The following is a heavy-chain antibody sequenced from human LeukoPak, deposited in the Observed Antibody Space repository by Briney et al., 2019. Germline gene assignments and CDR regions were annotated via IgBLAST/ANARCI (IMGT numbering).Heavy chain of an antibody. CDR3: ARAHSSSWYSGPWGMDV. CDR2: ISYDGSNK. J-gene: IGHJ6*02. V-gene: IGHV3-30-3*01. D-gene: IGHD6-13*01. Sequence: GGSLRLSCAASGFTFSSYAMHWVRQAPGKGLEWVAVISYDGSNKYYADSVKGRFTISRNNSKNTLYLQMNSLRAEDTAVYYCARAHSSSWYSGPWGMDVWGQGTTVTVSS. CDR1: GFTFSSYA.